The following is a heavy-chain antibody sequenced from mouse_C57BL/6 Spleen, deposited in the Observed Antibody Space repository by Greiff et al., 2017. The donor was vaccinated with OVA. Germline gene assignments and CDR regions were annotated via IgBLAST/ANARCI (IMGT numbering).Heavy chain of an antibody. Sequence: QVQLQQSGAELLKPGASVKLSCKATGYTFTGYWIEWVKQRPGHGLEWIGEILPGSGSTNYNEKFKGKATFTADTSSNTAYMQLSSLTTEDSAIYYCARRAPYKGFAYWGQGTLVTVSA. V-gene: IGHV1-9*01. J-gene: IGHJ3*01. D-gene: IGHD2-10*01. CDR2: ILPGSGST. CDR1: GYTFTGYW. CDR3: ARRAPYKGFAY.